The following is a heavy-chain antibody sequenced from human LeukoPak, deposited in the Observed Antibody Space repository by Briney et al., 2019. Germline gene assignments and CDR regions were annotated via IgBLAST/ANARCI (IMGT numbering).Heavy chain of an antibody. J-gene: IGHJ4*02. D-gene: IGHD6-19*01. CDR1: GYTFTSYG. Sequence: ASVKVSCKASGYTFTSYGISWVRQAPGQGLEWMGWISAYNGNTNYAQKLQGRVTMTTDTSTSTAYMELRSLRSDDTAVYYCAHVVVTRDSSGPGGLDYWGQGTLVTVSS. CDR2: ISAYNGNT. V-gene: IGHV1-18*01. CDR3: AHVVVTRDSSGPGGLDY.